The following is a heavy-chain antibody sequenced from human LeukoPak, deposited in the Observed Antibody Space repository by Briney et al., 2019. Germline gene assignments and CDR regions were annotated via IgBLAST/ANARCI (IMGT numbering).Heavy chain of an antibody. CDR2: INPNSGGT. Sequence: APVKVSCRTSRPTFTDYYMHWVRQAPGQGLECMGRINPNSGGTNYAQNFQGRVTMTRDTSITTAYMELSRLRSDDTAVYYCARGLPTASYYYMDVWGKGTTVTVSS. V-gene: IGHV1-2*06. J-gene: IGHJ6*03. CDR3: ARGLPTASYYYMDV. D-gene: IGHD2-2*01. CDR1: RPTFTDYY.